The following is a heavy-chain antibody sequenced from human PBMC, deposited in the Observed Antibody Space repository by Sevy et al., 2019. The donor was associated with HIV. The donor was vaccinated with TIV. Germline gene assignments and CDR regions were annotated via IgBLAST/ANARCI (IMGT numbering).Heavy chain of an antibody. Sequence: GGSLRLSCAASGFTFSSYAMSWFRQAPGKGLEWVSTIRDSGESTYNADSVKGRFTISRDNSKNTLYLQMKSLRADDTAVYYCATGGDFWSGDSNDAFDSWGQRTMVTVSS. D-gene: IGHD3-3*01. CDR2: IRDSGEST. CDR3: ATGGDFWSGDSNDAFDS. J-gene: IGHJ3*02. V-gene: IGHV3-23*01. CDR1: GFTFSSYA.